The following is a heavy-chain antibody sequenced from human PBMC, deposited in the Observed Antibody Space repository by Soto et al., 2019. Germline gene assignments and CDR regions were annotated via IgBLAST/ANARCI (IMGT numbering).Heavy chain of an antibody. V-gene: IGHV3-48*03. Sequence: EVQLVESGGGLVQPGGSLRLSCAASGFTFISYEMRWVRQAPGKGLEWVSYISGGGTSRYYADSVRGRFTVSRDNAKNSLYLQMNSVRAEDTAVYYCARVSAAHGMDVWGQGTTVTVSS. CDR2: ISGGGTSR. D-gene: IGHD2-2*01. CDR3: ARVSAAHGMDV. CDR1: GFTFISYE. J-gene: IGHJ6*02.